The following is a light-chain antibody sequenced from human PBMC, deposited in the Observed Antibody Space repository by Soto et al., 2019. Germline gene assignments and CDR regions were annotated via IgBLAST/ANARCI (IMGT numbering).Light chain of an antibody. CDR1: QSVATN. CDR3: QQYHSSPRT. V-gene: IGKV3-20*01. J-gene: IGKJ1*01. CDR2: GAS. Sequence: EIALTQSPGTLSLSPGERATLSCRASQSVATNLAWYQQRPGQAPRLLIYGASKRAIGLPARFSGSGSGTDFTLTISRLEPEDFAVYYCQQYHSSPRTFGQGTKVDIK.